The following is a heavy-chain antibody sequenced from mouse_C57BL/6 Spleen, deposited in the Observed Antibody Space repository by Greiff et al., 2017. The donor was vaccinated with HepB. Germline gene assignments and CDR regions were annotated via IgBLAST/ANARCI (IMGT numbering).Heavy chain of an antibody. J-gene: IGHJ2*01. CDR1: GYTFTSYG. V-gene: IGHV1-81*01. CDR2: IYPRSGNT. CDR3: ARRLYQGHFDY. D-gene: IGHD1-1*01. Sequence: QVQLQQSGAELARPGASVKLSCKASGYTFTSYGISWVKQRTGQGLEWIGEIYPRSGNTYYNEKFKGKATLTADKSSSTAHMELRSLTSEDSAVYFCARRLYQGHFDYWGQGTTLTVSS.